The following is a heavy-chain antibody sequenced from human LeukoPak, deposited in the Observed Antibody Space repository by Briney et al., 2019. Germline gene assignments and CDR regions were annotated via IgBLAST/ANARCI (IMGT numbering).Heavy chain of an antibody. CDR3: ARVGIQLWRRNYFDY. J-gene: IGHJ4*02. CDR1: GGSFSGYY. CDR2: INHSGST. V-gene: IGHV4-34*01. Sequence: SETLSLTCAVYGGSFSGYYWRWIRQPPGKGLEWVGEINHSGSTNYNPSLKSRVTISVDTSKNQFSLKLSSVTAADTAVYYCARVGIQLWRRNYFDYWGQGTLVTVSS. D-gene: IGHD5-18*01.